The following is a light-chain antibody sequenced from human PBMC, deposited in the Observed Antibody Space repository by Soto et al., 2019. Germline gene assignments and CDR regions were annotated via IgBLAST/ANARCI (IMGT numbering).Light chain of an antibody. Sequence: EIVLTQSPATLSLSPGERATFSCRASQSVNTYLAWYQQKPGQAPRLLIYDASNRATGIPARFSGSGSGTDFTLTISSLEPEDFVVYYCQQRSHWPPYTFGQGTKLEI. CDR3: QQRSHWPPYT. J-gene: IGKJ2*01. CDR1: QSVNTY. V-gene: IGKV3-11*01. CDR2: DAS.